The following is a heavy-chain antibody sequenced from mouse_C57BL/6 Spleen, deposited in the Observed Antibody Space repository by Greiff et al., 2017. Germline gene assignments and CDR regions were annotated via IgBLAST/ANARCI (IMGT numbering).Heavy chain of an antibody. CDR1: GFTFSSYA. D-gene: IGHD1-1*01. Sequence: EVQRVESGGGLVKPGGSLKLSCAASGFTFSSYAMSWVRQTPEKRLEWVATISDGGSYTYYPDNVKGRFTISRDNAKNNLYLQMSHLKSEDTAMYYCARDGGERYYFDYWGQGTTLTVSS. CDR2: ISDGGSYT. CDR3: ARDGGERYYFDY. V-gene: IGHV5-4*01. J-gene: IGHJ2*01.